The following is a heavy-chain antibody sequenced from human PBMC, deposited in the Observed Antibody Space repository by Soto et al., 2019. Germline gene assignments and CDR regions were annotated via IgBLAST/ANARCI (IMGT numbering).Heavy chain of an antibody. V-gene: IGHV4-59*08. D-gene: IGHD2-15*01. Sequence: PSETLSLTCTVSGGSISSYYWSWIRQPPGKGLEWIGYIYYSGSTNYNPSLKSRVTISVDTSKNQFSLKLSSVTAADTAVYYCASVKKGYCSGGSCYTKPEYFQHWGQGTLVTVSS. J-gene: IGHJ1*01. CDR1: GGSISSYY. CDR2: IYYSGST. CDR3: ASVKKGYCSGGSCYTKPEYFQH.